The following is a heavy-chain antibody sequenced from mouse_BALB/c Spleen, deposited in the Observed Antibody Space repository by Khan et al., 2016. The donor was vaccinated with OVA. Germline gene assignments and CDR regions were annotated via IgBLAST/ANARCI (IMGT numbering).Heavy chain of an antibody. J-gene: IGHJ2*01. CDR3: ARDRIDY. CDR2: INPSSGYT. V-gene: IGHV1-7*01. Sequence: QIQLVQSGAELAKPGASVKMSCKASGYTFTSYWMHWVKQRLGQGLEWIGYINPSSGYTEYNQNFKDKATLTADKSSSTAYMELSSLTSENAAVYYCARDRIDYWGQGTTLTVSS. CDR1: GYTFTSYW.